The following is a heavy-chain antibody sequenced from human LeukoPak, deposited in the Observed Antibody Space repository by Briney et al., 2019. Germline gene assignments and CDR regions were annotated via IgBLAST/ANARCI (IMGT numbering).Heavy chain of an antibody. Sequence: SETLSLTCGVSGGSMSYYYWSWIRQAPGMGLEWIGYIHYSGSTTYSPSLKSRVTMSVDTSKNEFSLKLRSVTAADTAVYFCARDGVVVDKGGMDVWGQGTTVIVSS. D-gene: IGHD2-15*01. V-gene: IGHV4-59*01. J-gene: IGHJ6*02. CDR3: ARDGVVVDKGGMDV. CDR1: GGSMSYYY. CDR2: IHYSGST.